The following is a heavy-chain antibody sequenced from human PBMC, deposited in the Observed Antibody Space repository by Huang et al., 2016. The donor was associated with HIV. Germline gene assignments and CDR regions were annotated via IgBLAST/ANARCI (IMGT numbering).Heavy chain of an antibody. D-gene: IGHD4-17*01. CDR3: TRQGRPYASAFDI. V-gene: IGHV3-73*01. Sequence: EVQLVESGGGLVQPGGSLKLSCAASGFTFSGSAMHWVRQASGKGLEGVGRSRSKANSYGTAYAAAVKGRFTSSRDDSKNTAYLQMNSLKTEDTAVYYCTRQGRPYASAFDIWGQGTMVTVSS. CDR1: GFTFSGSA. CDR2: SRSKANSYGT. J-gene: IGHJ3*02.